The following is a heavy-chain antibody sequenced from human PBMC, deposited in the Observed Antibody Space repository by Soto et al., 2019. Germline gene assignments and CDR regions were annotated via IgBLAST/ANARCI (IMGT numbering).Heavy chain of an antibody. Sequence: QVQVVESGGGVVQPGRSLRLSFAASGFTFSSFGMHWVRQAPGKGLEWVSLIWYDGSKKSYGDSVKGRFTISRDNSRNTVCLQMDSLRADDTAVYYCARDASYYSLWSGYFPSRNGMDVWGQGTTVTVSS. D-gene: IGHD3-3*01. J-gene: IGHJ6*02. CDR2: IWYDGSKK. CDR1: GFTFSSFG. CDR3: ARDASYYSLWSGYFPSRNGMDV. V-gene: IGHV3-33*01.